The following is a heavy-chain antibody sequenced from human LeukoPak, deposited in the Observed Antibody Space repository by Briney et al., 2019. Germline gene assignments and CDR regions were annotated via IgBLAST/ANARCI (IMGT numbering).Heavy chain of an antibody. CDR2: IDPSDSYT. Sequence: GESLKISCKGSGYSSTSYWISWVRQMPGKGLEWMGRIDPSDSYTNYSPSFQGHVTISADKSISTAYLQWSSLKASDTAMYYCARQTLSYDILTGYSRPTYFDYWGQGTLVTVSS. V-gene: IGHV5-10-1*01. CDR3: ARQTLSYDILTGYSRPTYFDY. CDR1: GYSSTSYW. J-gene: IGHJ4*02. D-gene: IGHD3-9*01.